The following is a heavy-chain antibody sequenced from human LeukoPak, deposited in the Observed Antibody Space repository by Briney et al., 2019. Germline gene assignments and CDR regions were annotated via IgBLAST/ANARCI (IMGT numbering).Heavy chain of an antibody. CDR1: GDSVSSGSYF. J-gene: IGHJ4*02. CDR3: ARDRSYGFFDF. CDR2: IYNSVTT. Sequence: PSETLSLTCTVSGDSVSSGSYFWSWIRQPPGKGLEWIGFIYNSVTTNYIPSLKSRVTISVDTSKNQFSLKLSSVTAADTAVYYCARDRSYGFFDFWGQGTLVSVSS. V-gene: IGHV4-61*01. D-gene: IGHD3-16*01.